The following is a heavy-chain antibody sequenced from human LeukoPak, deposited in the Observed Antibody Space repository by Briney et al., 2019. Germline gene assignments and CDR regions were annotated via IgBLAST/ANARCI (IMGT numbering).Heavy chain of an antibody. CDR2: IYYSGST. J-gene: IGHJ4*02. D-gene: IGHD5-12*01. V-gene: IGHV4-39*01. CDR1: GGSISSSSYY. CDR3: ARLIVATISLDY. Sequence: SETLSLTXTVSGGSISSSSYYWGWIRQPPGKGLEWIGSIYYSGSTYYNPSLKSRVTISVDTSKNQFSLKLSSVTAADTAVYYCARLIVATISLDYWGQGTLVTVSS.